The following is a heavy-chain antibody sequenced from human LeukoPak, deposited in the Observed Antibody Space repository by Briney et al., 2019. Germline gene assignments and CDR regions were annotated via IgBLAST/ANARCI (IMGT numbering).Heavy chain of an antibody. Sequence: AGGSLRLSCAASGFTFSRYWMHWVRQAPGKGLVWVSRINTDGSSTTYADSVKGRFTISRDNAKNTLFLQMNSLRAEDTAVYYCARDLDYYDXSAYHSGTLWGQGTLVTVSS. V-gene: IGHV3-74*03. CDR2: INTDGSST. CDR1: GFTFSRYW. J-gene: IGHJ4*02. D-gene: IGHD3-22*01. CDR3: ARDLDYYDXSAYHSGTL.